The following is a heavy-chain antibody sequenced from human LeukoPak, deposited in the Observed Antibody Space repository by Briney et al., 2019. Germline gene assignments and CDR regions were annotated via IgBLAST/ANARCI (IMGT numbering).Heavy chain of an antibody. D-gene: IGHD7-27*01. J-gene: IGHJ4*02. V-gene: IGHV5-51*01. CDR3: ARRSGLTGDVDY. CDR2: IYPDDSDT. Sequence: GESLKISCKGSGYSFTSYWIAWVRQMPGKGLEWMGIIYPDDSDTRYTPSFLAQVTISADRSITTAYLQWSSLKASDTAMYYCARRSGLTGDVDYWGQGTLVTVSS. CDR1: GYSFTSYW.